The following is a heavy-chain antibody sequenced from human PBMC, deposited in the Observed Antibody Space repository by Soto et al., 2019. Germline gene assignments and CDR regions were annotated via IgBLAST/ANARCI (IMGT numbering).Heavy chain of an antibody. V-gene: IGHV3-74*01. D-gene: IGHD5-18*01. CDR1: GFTFSSYW. CDR2: INSDGSST. CDR3: LRSTYGYVGNN. Sequence: EVQLVESGGGLVQPGGSLRLSCAASGFTFSSYWMHWVRQPPGKGLVWVSRINSDGSSTSYAESVKGRFTISRDNAKKTLFMQMNSLGAEDTAVYSCLRSTYGYVGNNWGQGTLVNVSS. J-gene: IGHJ4*02.